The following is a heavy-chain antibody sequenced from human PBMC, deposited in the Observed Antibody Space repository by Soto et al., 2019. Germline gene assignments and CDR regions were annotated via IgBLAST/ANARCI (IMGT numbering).Heavy chain of an antibody. V-gene: IGHV3-73*01. Sequence: PGGSLRLSCAASGFTFSGSAMHWVRQASGKGLEWVGRIRSKANSYATAYAASVKGRFTISRDDSKNTAYLQMNSLKTEDTAVYYCPRLEQWPDYWGQGTLVTLSS. D-gene: IGHD6-19*01. CDR2: IRSKANSYAT. CDR3: PRLEQWPDY. J-gene: IGHJ4*02. CDR1: GFTFSGSA.